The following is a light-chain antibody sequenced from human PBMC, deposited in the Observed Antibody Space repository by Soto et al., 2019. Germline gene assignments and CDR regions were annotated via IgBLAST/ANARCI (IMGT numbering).Light chain of an antibody. CDR3: QQHGNSPPT. CDR2: DAS. V-gene: IGKV3-20*01. J-gene: IGKJ1*01. Sequence: EIVLTQSPGTLSLSPGERATLSCRASQSVSSSYLAWYQQKPGQAPRLLIYDASSRATGIPDRFSVSGSGTDFTLTISRLEPEDFAVYYCQQHGNSPPTFGQGTKVEIK. CDR1: QSVSSSY.